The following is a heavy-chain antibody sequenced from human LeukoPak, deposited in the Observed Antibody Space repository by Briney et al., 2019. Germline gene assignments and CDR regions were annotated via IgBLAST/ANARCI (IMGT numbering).Heavy chain of an antibody. Sequence: SETLSLTCTVSGGSISSSSYYWGWIRQPPGKGLEWIGSIYYSGSTYYNPSLKSRVTISVDTSKNQFSLNLTSVTAADTAVYYCARAWRRGYGGYDFDCWGQGTLVTVSS. CDR3: ARAWRRGYGGYDFDC. V-gene: IGHV4-39*07. CDR1: GGSISSSSYY. CDR2: IYYSGST. J-gene: IGHJ4*02. D-gene: IGHD5-12*01.